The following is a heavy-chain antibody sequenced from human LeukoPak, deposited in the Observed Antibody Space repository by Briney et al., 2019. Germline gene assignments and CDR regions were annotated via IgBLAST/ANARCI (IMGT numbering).Heavy chain of an antibody. D-gene: IGHD2-2*02. J-gene: IGHJ5*02. Sequence: ASVKVSCKASGYTFTSYGVSWVRQAPGQGLEWMGWINAYNGNTNYAQKLQGRVTTTTDTSTSTVYMELRSLRSDDTAVYYCARGGGYCSSTSCYTGLIRGWFDPWGQGTLVTVSS. CDR3: ARGGGYCSSTSCYTGLIRGWFDP. CDR2: INAYNGNT. CDR1: GYTFTSYG. V-gene: IGHV1-18*04.